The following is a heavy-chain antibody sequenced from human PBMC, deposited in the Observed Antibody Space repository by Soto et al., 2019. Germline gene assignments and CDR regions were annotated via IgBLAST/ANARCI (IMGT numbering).Heavy chain of an antibody. CDR2: IYYSGST. J-gene: IGHJ5*02. Sequence: SETLSLTCTVSGGSISSGGYYGSWIRQHPGKGLEWIGYIYYSGSTYYNPSLKSRVTISVDTSKNQFSLKLSSVTAADTAVYYCARGEGSWFDPWGQGTLVTVSS. CDR1: GGSISSGGYY. V-gene: IGHV4-31*03. CDR3: ARGEGSWFDP.